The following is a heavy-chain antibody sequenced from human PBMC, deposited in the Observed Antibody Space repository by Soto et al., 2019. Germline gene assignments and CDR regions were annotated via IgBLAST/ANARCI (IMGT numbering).Heavy chain of an antibody. CDR2: ISGSGGST. D-gene: IGHD3-22*01. V-gene: IGHV3-23*01. CDR3: AKDRGRYYYDSGGYYPKYNWFDP. J-gene: IGHJ5*02. CDR1: GFTFSSYA. Sequence: EVQLLESGGGLVQPGGSLRLSCAASGFTFSSYAMSWVRQAPGKGLEWVSAISGSGGSTYYADSVKGRFTISRDKSKNTLYLQMNNLRDEDTAVYYCAKDRGRYYYDSGGYYPKYNWFDPWGQGTLVTVSS.